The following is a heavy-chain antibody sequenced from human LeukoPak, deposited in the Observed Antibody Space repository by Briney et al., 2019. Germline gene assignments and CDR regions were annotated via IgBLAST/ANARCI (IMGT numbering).Heavy chain of an antibody. CDR3: AGHCSSTSCYAFDY. CDR1: GGSISSYY. Sequence: SETLSLTCTVSGGSISSYYWSWIRQPPGKGLEWIGRIYTSGSTNYNPSLKSRVTMSVDTSKNQFSLKLSSVTAADTAVYYCAGHCSSTSCYAFDYWGQGTLVTVSS. D-gene: IGHD2-2*01. V-gene: IGHV4-4*07. CDR2: IYTSGST. J-gene: IGHJ4*02.